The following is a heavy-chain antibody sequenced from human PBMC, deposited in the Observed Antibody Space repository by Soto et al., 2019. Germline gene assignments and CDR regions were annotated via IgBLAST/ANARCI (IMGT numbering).Heavy chain of an antibody. CDR3: ARQGPASILNTWFDP. V-gene: IGHV4-59*01. CDR1: GGSISGYY. J-gene: IGHJ5*02. D-gene: IGHD2-2*01. Sequence: SETLSLTCTVSGGSISGYYWSWILQAPGKGLEWIGYIYYSGSTNYNPSLKRRATISLDTSKNQFSLKLSSVTAADTAVYYCARQGPASILNTWFDPWGQGTLVTVSS. CDR2: IYYSGST.